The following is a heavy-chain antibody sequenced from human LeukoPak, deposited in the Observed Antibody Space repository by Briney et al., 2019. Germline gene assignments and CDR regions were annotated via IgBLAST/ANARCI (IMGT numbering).Heavy chain of an antibody. CDR3: ARDHCSSTSCYLVHNKFKLNWFDP. CDR1: GASIRSYY. V-gene: IGHV4-59*12. D-gene: IGHD2-2*01. Sequence: NPSETLSLTCTVSGASIRSYYWSWIRQPPGKGLEWIGYIYYSGSTNYSPSLKSRVTISVDTSKNQFSLQLSSVTAADTAVYYCARDHCSSTSCYLVHNKFKLNWFDPWGQGTLVTVSS. CDR2: IYYSGST. J-gene: IGHJ5*02.